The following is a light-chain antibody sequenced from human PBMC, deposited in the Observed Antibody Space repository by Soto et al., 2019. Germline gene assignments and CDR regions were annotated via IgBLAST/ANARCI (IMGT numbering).Light chain of an antibody. CDR1: QSVSSN. Sequence: IVMTQSPAAVSVSQGERATRSCRASQSVSSNLAWYQQKPGQAPRLLIYGASTRATGIPARFSGSGSGTDFTLTISRLEPEDFAVYYCQQYGSSSTWTFGQGAKVDIK. CDR2: GAS. CDR3: QQYGSSSTWT. V-gene: IGKV3-15*01. J-gene: IGKJ1*01.